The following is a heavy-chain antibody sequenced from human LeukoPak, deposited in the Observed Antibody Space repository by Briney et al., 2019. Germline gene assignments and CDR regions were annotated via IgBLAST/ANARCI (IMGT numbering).Heavy chain of an antibody. CDR1: GGSFSGYY. V-gene: IGHV4-34*01. D-gene: IGHD3-10*01. CDR2: INHSGST. J-gene: IGHJ6*03. Sequence: PSETLSLTCAVYGGSFSGYYWSWIRQPPGKGLEWIGEINHSGSTNYNPSLKSRVTISVDTSKNQFSLKLSSVTAADTAVYYCARSPSYYYGSGSYVRSYYYYYMDVWGKGTTVTDSS. CDR3: ARSPSYYYGSGSYVRSYYYYYMDV.